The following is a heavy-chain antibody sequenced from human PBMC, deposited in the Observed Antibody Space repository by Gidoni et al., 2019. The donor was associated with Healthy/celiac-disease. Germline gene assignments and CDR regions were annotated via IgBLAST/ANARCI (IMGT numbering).Heavy chain of an antibody. V-gene: IGHV2-5*02. CDR1: GFSLSTRGVG. D-gene: IGHD1-26*01. CDR2: IYWDDDK. J-gene: IGHJ6*02. Sequence: QITLKESGPTLVKPTQTLTLTCTFAGFSLSTRGVGVGWIRQPPGKALEWLALIYWDDDKRYSPSLKSRLTITKDTSKNQVVLTMTNMDPVDTATYYCAHSRGGSYYYYYGMDVWGQGTTVTVSS. CDR3: AHSRGGSYYYYYGMDV.